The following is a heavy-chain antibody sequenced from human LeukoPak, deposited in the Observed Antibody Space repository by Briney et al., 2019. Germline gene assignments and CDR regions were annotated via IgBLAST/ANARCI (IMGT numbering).Heavy chain of an antibody. J-gene: IGHJ3*02. CDR1: GYSISSGYF. CDR2: IYHRVSVIT. D-gene: IGHD3-10*01. V-gene: IGHV4-38-2*01. CDR3: TSGSLTRNAFDM. Sequence: SETLSLTCGVSGYSISSGYFGGWIRQPPGEGLEWIGTIYHRVSVITYYNPSLKSRVTISEDMSRTHLSLKLSSVTAADTAIYYCTSGSLTRNAFDMWSQGTMVTVSS.